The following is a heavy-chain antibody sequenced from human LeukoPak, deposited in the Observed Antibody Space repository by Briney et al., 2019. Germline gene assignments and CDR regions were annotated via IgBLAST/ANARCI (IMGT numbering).Heavy chain of an antibody. CDR1: GGSISSYY. Sequence: SETLSLTCTVSGGSISSYYWSWIRQPPGKGLEWTGYIYYSGSTNYNPSLKSRVTISVDTSKNQFSLKLSSVTAADTAVYYCARSPRVKAAYDYWGQGTLVTVSS. CDR2: IYYSGST. V-gene: IGHV4-59*08. J-gene: IGHJ4*02. D-gene: IGHD6-13*01. CDR3: ARSPRVKAAYDY.